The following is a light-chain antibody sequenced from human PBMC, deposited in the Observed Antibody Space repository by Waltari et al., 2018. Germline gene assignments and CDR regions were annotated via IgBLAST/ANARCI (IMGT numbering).Light chain of an antibody. V-gene: IGLV1-40*01. J-gene: IGLJ2*01. Sequence: QSVLTQPPSVSGAPGQRVTISCTGSASNIGAGYDVHWYHQLPGTAPKLLIYGNSNRPSVVPDRFSGSKSCTSASIAITGLQAEDGSHDYCQSYDSSLSGPVFGGGTKLTVL. CDR3: QSYDSSLSGPV. CDR1: ASNIGAGYD. CDR2: GNS.